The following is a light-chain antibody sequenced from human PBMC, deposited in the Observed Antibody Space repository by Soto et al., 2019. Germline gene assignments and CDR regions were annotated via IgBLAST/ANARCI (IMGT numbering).Light chain of an antibody. CDR2: DAS. CDR1: QSVRSN. V-gene: IGKV3-15*01. Sequence: EIVMTQSPATLSVSPGERATLSCRASQSVRSNLAWYQQKPGQAPRLLIFDASTRATGIPARFSGSGSGTEFTLSISSLQSEDFAVYYCQQSNNCRSITFGQGTRLEIK. J-gene: IGKJ5*01. CDR3: QQSNNCRSIT.